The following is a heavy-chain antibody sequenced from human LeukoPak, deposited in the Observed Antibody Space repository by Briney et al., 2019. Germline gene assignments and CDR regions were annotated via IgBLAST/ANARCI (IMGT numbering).Heavy chain of an antibody. CDR1: GFTVSSHY. V-gene: IGHV3-53*01. J-gene: IGHJ4*02. CDR2: IYSGGST. CDR3: ATLGYELN. Sequence: PGGSLRLSCAASGFTVSSHYMSWVRQAPGKGLEWVSVIYSGGSTYYADSVRGRFTVSRDNSKNTLYLQLNSLRAEDTAVYYCATLGYELNWGQGTLVTVSS. D-gene: IGHD2-2*01.